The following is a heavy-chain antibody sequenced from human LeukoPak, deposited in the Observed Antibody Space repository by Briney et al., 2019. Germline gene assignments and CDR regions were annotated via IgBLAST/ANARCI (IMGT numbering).Heavy chain of an antibody. Sequence: GGSLRLSCAASGFTFSSYTMNWVRQAPGKGLEWVSSISSSSSYIYYADSVKGRFTISRDNAKNSLYLQMNSLKTEDTAVYYCSSLIRDYYYMDVWGKGTTVTVSS. CDR1: GFTFSSYT. J-gene: IGHJ6*03. V-gene: IGHV3-21*03. D-gene: IGHD2-2*01. CDR2: ISSSSSYI. CDR3: SSLIRDYYYMDV.